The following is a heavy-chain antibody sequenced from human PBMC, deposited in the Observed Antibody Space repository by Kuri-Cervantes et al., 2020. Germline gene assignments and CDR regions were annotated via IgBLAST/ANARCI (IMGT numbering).Heavy chain of an antibody. J-gene: IGHJ3*02. D-gene: IGHD2-8*01. Sequence: GGSLRLSCAASGFTFSSYGMHWVRQAPGKGLEWVAVISYDGSNKYYVDPVKGRFTISRDNSKNTLYLQMNSLRAEDTAVYYCAKDITDQGYCLNGVCYAFDIWGQGTMVTVSS. CDR3: AKDITDQGYCLNGVCYAFDI. CDR1: GFTFSSYG. CDR2: ISYDGSNK. V-gene: IGHV3-30*18.